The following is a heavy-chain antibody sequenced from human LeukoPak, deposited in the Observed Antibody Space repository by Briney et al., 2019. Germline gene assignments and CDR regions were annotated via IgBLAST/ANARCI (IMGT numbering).Heavy chain of an antibody. Sequence: SETLSLTCTVSGDSINGYYWSWIRQTPEKGLEWIGYMSYSGRSDYGPSLNSRVTMSIDTSTNQFSLRLSSVTAADTAIYYCARETSWRYFDYWGQGILVTVSS. CDR3: ARETSWRYFDY. J-gene: IGHJ4*02. D-gene: IGHD5-24*01. V-gene: IGHV4-59*01. CDR2: MSYSGRS. CDR1: GDSINGYY.